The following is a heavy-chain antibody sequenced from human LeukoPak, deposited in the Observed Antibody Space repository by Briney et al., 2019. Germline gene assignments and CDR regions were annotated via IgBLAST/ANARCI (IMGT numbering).Heavy chain of an antibody. D-gene: IGHD4-17*01. J-gene: IGHJ6*03. V-gene: IGHV5-51*01. CDR3: ARQSYGDYVPPNYYYYYMDV. CDR2: IYPGDSDT. Sequence: GESLKISCKGSGYSFTSYWIGWVRQMPGKGLEGMGIIYPGDSDTRYSPSFQGQVTISADKSISSAYLQWRSLKASDTAMYYCARQSYGDYVPPNYYYYYMDVWGKGTTVTVSS. CDR1: GYSFTSYW.